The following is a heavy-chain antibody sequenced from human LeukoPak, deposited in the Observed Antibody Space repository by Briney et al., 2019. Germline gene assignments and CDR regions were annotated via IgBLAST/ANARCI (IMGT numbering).Heavy chain of an antibody. CDR1: GFSLSTPKRR. D-gene: IGHD2-21*02. V-gene: IGHV2-70*04. J-gene: IGHJ4*02. CDR2: IDWDDDK. CDR3: ARSTCCGGDCPFDY. Sequence: SGPTLVNPTQTLTLTCTFSGFSLSTPKRRVSWIRQPPGKALEWLSRIDWDDDKFYSTSLKTRLTISKDTSKNQVVLTMTNMDPVDTATYYCARSTCCGGDCPFDYWGQGTLVTVSS.